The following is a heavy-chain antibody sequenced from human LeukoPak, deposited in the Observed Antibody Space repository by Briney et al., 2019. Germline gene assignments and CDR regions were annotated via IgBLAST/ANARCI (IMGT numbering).Heavy chain of an antibody. CDR1: GFSLTTGRMG. V-gene: IGHV2-70*11. J-gene: IGHJ4*02. CDR3: ARIQERVYFDY. CDR2: IDWDDDK. D-gene: IGHD3-10*01. Sequence: SGPTLVNPTQTLTLTCSFSGFSLTTGRMGMSWIRQPPGKALEWLARIDWDDDKYYSTSLRPRLTISKDTSKNQVVLTLTNMDPLDTATYYCARIQERVYFDYWGQGILVIVSS.